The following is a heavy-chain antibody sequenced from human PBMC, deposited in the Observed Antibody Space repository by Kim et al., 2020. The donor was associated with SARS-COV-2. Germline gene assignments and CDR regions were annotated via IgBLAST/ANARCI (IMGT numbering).Heavy chain of an antibody. J-gene: IGHJ4*02. CDR1: GYSFTSYW. D-gene: IGHD3-22*01. CDR3: ARVAYYYDSSGYSLRHNYFDY. V-gene: IGHV5-51*01. Sequence: GESLKISCKGSGYSFTSYWIGWVRQMPGKGLEWMGIIYPGDSDTRYSPSFQGQVTISADKSISTAYLQWSSLKASDTAMYYCARVAYYYDSSGYSLRHNYFDYWGQGTLVTVSS. CDR2: IYPGDSDT.